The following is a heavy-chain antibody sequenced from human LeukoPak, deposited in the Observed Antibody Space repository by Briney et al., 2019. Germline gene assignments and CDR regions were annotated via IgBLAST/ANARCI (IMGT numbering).Heavy chain of an antibody. D-gene: IGHD3-9*01. J-gene: IGHJ4*02. CDR1: GFSFTDYL. Sequence: GGSLRLSCATSGFSFTDYLMNWVRQAPGKGLEWVSNIRTSAEGANYAYYADSAKGRVTISRDDAKNTLYLHMNSLRDDDTAVYYCASDQRYAFDYWGQGILVTVSS. V-gene: IGHV3-48*02. CDR2: IRTSAEGANYA. CDR3: ASDQRYAFDY.